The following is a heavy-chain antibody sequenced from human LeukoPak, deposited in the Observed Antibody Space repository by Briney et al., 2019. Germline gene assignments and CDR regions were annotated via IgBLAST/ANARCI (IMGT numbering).Heavy chain of an antibody. V-gene: IGHV4-31*03. CDR2: IYYSGST. CDR1: GGPISSGGYY. Sequence: SQTLSLTCTVSGGPISSGGYYWSWIRQHPGKGLEWIGYIYYSGSTYYNPSLKSRVSISVDTSKNQFSLKLSSVTAADTAVYYCARCPLVRGVILPWFDPWGQGTLVTVSS. CDR3: ARCPLVRGVILPWFDP. J-gene: IGHJ5*02. D-gene: IGHD3-10*01.